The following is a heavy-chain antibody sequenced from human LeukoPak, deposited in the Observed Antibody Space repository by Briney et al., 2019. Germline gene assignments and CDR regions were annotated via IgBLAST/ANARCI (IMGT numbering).Heavy chain of an antibody. V-gene: IGHV3-23*01. Sequence: GGSLRLSCAASGFTFSSYAMSWVRQAPGKGLEWVSAISGSGGSTYYADSVKGRFTISRDNSKNTLYLQMNSLRAEDTAVYYCAKGTHSSSWSWYFDLWGRGTLVTVSS. J-gene: IGHJ2*01. CDR2: ISGSGGST. D-gene: IGHD6-13*01. CDR1: GFTFSSYA. CDR3: AKGTHSSSWSWYFDL.